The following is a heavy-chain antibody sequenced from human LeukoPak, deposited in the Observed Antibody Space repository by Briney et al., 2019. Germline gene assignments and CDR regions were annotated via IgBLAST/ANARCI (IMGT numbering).Heavy chain of an antibody. CDR3: ARATSKGGLDI. V-gene: IGHV3-74*01. CDR1: GFTFSSYW. Sequence: GGSLRLSCAASGFTFSSYWMHWGRQAPGRGLVWVSRINSDGYSISYADSVKGRFIISRDNAKNTLYLQMNSLRAEDTAVYYCARATSKGGLDIWGQGTVVTISS. CDR2: INSDGYSI. D-gene: IGHD2-15*01. J-gene: IGHJ3*02.